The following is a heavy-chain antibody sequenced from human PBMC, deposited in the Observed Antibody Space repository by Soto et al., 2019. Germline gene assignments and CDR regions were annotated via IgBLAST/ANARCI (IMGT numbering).Heavy chain of an antibody. CDR2: INPSGGST. D-gene: IGHD5-18*01. J-gene: IGHJ6*02. V-gene: IGHV1-46*01. Sequence: ASVKVSCKASGYTFTSYYMHWVRQAPGQGLEWMGIINPSGGSTSYAQKFQGRVTMTRDTSTSTVYMELSSLRSEDTAVYYCAREGDTAMDYYYYYGMDVWGQGTTVTVSS. CDR1: GYTFTSYY. CDR3: AREGDTAMDYYYYYGMDV.